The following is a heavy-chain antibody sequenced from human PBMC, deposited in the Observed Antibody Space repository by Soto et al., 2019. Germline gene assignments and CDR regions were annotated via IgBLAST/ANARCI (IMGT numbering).Heavy chain of an antibody. D-gene: IGHD6-19*01. Sequence: QVQLVESGGGVVQPGRSLRLSCAASGFTFNTHGMHWVRQAPGKGLEWVAVIWYDESKKYYEDSVTGRFTISRDNSGSALYLQMDSLRAEDTGVYYCARSSGLGIDFWGQGTLVTVSS. J-gene: IGHJ4*02. V-gene: IGHV3-33*01. CDR3: ARSSGLGIDF. CDR2: IWYDESKK. CDR1: GFTFNTHG.